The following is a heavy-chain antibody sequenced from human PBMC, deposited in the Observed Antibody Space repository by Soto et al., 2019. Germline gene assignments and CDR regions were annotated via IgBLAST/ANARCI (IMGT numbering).Heavy chain of an antibody. J-gene: IGHJ4*02. Sequence: SETLSLTCAVSGGSISSGGFSWSWIRQPPGKGLEWIGHMYHSGSTYYNPSLKSRVTISIDRSKNQFSLKLSSVTAADTAVYYCASLPDYWGQGILVTVSS. V-gene: IGHV4-30-2*01. CDR2: MYHSGST. CDR3: ASLPDY. CDR1: GGSISSGGFS. D-gene: IGHD2-2*01.